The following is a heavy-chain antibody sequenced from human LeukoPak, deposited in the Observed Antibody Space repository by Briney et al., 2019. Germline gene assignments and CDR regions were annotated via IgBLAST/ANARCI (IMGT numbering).Heavy chain of an antibody. CDR1: GGSISSYY. D-gene: IGHD6-19*01. CDR3: ARDQVAGANWFDP. V-gene: IGHV4-59*12. CDR2: IYYSGST. Sequence: PSETLSLTCTVSGGSISSYYWSWIRQPPGKGLEWIGYIYYSGSTNYNPSLKSRVTISVDTSKNQFSLRLTSVTAADTAVYYCARDQVAGANWFDPWGQGTLVTVSS. J-gene: IGHJ5*02.